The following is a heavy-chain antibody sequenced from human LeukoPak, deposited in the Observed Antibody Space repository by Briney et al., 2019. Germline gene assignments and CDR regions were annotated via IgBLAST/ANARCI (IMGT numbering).Heavy chain of an antibody. J-gene: IGHJ4*02. Sequence: GGSLRLSCAASEFSVGSNYMTWVRQAPGKGLEWVSLIYSGGSTYYADSVKGRFTISRDNSKNTLYLQMNSLRAEDTAVYYCAKGTNILTGFTLDYWGQGTLVTVSS. CDR2: IYSGGST. CDR3: AKGTNILTGFTLDY. V-gene: IGHV3-66*01. D-gene: IGHD3-9*01. CDR1: EFSVGSNY.